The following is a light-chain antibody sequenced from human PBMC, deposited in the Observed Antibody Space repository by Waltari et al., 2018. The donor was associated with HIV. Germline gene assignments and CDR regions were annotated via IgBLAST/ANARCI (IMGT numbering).Light chain of an antibody. CDR3: QQYGSSPFT. CDR2: GAS. V-gene: IGKV3-20*01. J-gene: IGKJ3*01. CDR1: QSVSSGY. Sequence: EIVLTQSPGTLSLSPGERATLSCRASQSVSSGYLAWYQQKPGQAPRLLISGASRRATCIPDRFSGSGSGTDFTLTISRLEPEYFAVYYCQQYGSSPFTFGPGTKVLIK.